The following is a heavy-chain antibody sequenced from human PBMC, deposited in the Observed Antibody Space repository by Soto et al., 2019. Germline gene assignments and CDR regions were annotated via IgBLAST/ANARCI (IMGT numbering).Heavy chain of an antibody. CDR3: ARDVERRGLGYYYYGIGE. CDR2: IIPIFGTA. Sequence: SVKVSCKASGGTFSSYAISWVRQAPGQGLEWMGEIIPIFGTANYAQKFQGRVTITADESTSTAYMEQSSLRSVDTAVYYCARDVERRGLGYYYYGIGEWGEGTTVTV. CDR1: GGTFSSYA. D-gene: IGHD2-21*01. J-gene: IGHJ6*02. V-gene: IGHV1-69*13.